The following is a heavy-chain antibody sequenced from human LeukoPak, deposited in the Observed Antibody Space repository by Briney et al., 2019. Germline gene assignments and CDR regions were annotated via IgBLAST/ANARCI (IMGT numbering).Heavy chain of an antibody. CDR3: AREYYDFWSGYYTGIGY. V-gene: IGHV3-21*01. D-gene: IGHD3-3*01. Sequence: GGSLRLSCAASGFTFSRYAMNWVRQAPGKGLECVSSISSSSSYIYYADSVKGRFTISRDNAKNSLYLQMNSLRAEDTAVYYCAREYYDFWSGYYTGIGYWGQGTLVTVSS. CDR2: ISSSSSYI. J-gene: IGHJ4*02. CDR1: GFTFSRYA.